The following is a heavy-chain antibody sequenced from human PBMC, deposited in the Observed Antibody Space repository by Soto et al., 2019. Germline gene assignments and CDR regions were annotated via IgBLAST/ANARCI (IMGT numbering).Heavy chain of an antibody. V-gene: IGHV3-30-3*01. CDR3: ARDFTGGNPVFDYYYGMDV. Sequence: PGGSLRLSCAASGFTFSSYAMHWVRQAPGKGLEWVAVISYDGSNKYYADSVKGRFTISRDNSKNTLYLQMNSLRAEDTAVYYCARDFTGGNPVFDYYYGMDVWGQGTTVTVSS. D-gene: IGHD2-8*02. J-gene: IGHJ6*02. CDR2: ISYDGSNK. CDR1: GFTFSSYA.